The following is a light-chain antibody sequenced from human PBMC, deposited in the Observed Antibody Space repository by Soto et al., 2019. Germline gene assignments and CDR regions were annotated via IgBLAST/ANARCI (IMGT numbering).Light chain of an antibody. CDR3: GTWDSSLSVGV. V-gene: IGLV1-51*02. CDR2: ENN. J-gene: IGLJ3*02. Sequence: QSVLTQPPSVSAAPGQTVTISCSGSTSNTGSNYISWYQQLPGTAPKLLIYENNKRPSGIPDRFSGSKSGTSATLGITGLQTGDEADYYCGTWDSSLSVGVFGGGTKLTVL. CDR1: TSNTGSNY.